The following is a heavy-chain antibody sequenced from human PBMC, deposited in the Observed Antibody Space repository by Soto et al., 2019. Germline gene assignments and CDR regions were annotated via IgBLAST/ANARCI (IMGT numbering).Heavy chain of an antibody. CDR3: ARGRGRFGDRRGNWFDP. J-gene: IGHJ5*02. Sequence: SETLSLTCAVYGGSFSGYYWSWIRQPPGKGLEWIGEINHSGSTNYNPSLKSRVTISVDTSKNQFSLKLSSVTAADTAVYYCARGRGRFGDRRGNWFDPWGQGTLVTVSS. CDR2: INHSGST. V-gene: IGHV4-34*01. CDR1: GGSFSGYY. D-gene: IGHD3-10*01.